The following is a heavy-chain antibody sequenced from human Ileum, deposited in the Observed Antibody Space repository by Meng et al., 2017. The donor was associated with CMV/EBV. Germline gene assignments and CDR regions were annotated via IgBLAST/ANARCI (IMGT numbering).Heavy chain of an antibody. J-gene: IGHJ4*02. CDR2: SRSEGHNYII. D-gene: IGHD4-11*01. CDR1: GFTFSDYY. Sequence: GFTFSDYYMDWVRQARGRGLEWVGRSRSEGHNYIIHYAATMRGRFIISRDESTISQFLHMYSLKSEDTAVYYCSRDISNKFPWDYWGLGALVTVSS. V-gene: IGHV3-72*01. CDR3: SRDISNKFPWDY.